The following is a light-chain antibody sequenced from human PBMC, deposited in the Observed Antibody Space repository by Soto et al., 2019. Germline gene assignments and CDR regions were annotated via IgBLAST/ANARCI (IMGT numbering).Light chain of an antibody. CDR1: NSDVGFYDY. CDR2: DVT. J-gene: IGLJ2*01. V-gene: IGLV2-14*01. CDR3: SSYTSSSTLVI. Sequence: QSALTQPASVSGSPRQSITISCTGTNSDVGFYDYVSWYQQYPGKAPKLMIYDVTKRPSGVSNRFSGSKSGNTASLTISGLQAEDEADYYSSSYTSSSTLVIFGGGTKLTVL.